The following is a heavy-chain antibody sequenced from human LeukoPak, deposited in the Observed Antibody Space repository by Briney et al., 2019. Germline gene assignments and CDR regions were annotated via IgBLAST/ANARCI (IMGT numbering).Heavy chain of an antibody. CDR3: AKGASSSPLYYYYGMDV. D-gene: IGHD6-6*01. CDR1: GFTFSNYA. V-gene: IGHV3-23*01. J-gene: IGHJ6*02. Sequence: PGGSLRLSCAASGFTFSNYAMSWVRQAPGKGLEWVSAISGSADSTYYADSVTGRFTISRDNSKNTLYLQMKSLRAEDTAVYYCAKGASSSPLYYYYGMDVWGQGTTATVSS. CDR2: ISGSADST.